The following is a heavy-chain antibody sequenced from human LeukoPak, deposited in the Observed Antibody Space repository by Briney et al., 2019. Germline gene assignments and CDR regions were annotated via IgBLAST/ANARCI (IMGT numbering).Heavy chain of an antibody. Sequence: SETLSLTCAVYGGSFSGYYWSWIRQPPGKGLEWIGEINHSGSTNYNLSLKSRVTISVDTSKNQFSLKLSSVTAADTAVYYCARGLGSRFDPSGQGTLVTVSS. V-gene: IGHV4-34*01. D-gene: IGHD6-13*01. J-gene: IGHJ5*02. CDR1: GGSFSGYY. CDR2: INHSGST. CDR3: ARGLGSRFDP.